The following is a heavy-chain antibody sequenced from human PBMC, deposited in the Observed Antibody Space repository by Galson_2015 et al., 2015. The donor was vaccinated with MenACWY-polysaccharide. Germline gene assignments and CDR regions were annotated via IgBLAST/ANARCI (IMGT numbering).Heavy chain of an antibody. CDR3: AREGLVEAFEN. Sequence: SLRLSCATSGSIFTNHWMSWVRQAPGKGLEWVANIRQDGFEKYHVDSVKGRFTISRDNAENSVFLQMNSLRVEDTAVYYCAREGLVEAFENWGQGTMVTVSS. V-gene: IGHV3-7*01. CDR2: IRQDGFEK. D-gene: IGHD2-8*02. CDR1: GSIFTNHW. J-gene: IGHJ3*02.